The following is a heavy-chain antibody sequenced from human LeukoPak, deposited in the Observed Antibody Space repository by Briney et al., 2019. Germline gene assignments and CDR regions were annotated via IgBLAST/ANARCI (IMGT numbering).Heavy chain of an antibody. J-gene: IGHJ4*02. D-gene: IGHD6-6*01. CDR3: AKSSSSAGPVFDY. Sequence: GGSLRLSCAASGFTVSSNYMSWVRQAPGKGLEWVSGISWNSGSIGYADSVKGRFTISRDNAKNSLYLQMNSLRAEDTALYYCAKSSSSAGPVFDYWGQGTLVTVSS. CDR2: ISWNSGSI. CDR1: GFTVSSNY. V-gene: IGHV3-9*01.